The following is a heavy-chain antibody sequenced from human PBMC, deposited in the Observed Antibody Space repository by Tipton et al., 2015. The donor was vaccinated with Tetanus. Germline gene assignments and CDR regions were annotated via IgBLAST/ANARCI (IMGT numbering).Heavy chain of an antibody. CDR2: IYYSGST. CDR3: ARDSARGGEPQYGDDTPLHYGMDV. D-gene: IGHD4-17*01. Sequence: LTCTVSGGSISSGGYYWSWIRQHPGKGLEWIGYIYYSGSTYYNPSLKSRVTISVDTSKNQFSLKLSSVTAADTAVYYCARDSARGGEPQYGDDTPLHYGMDVWGQGTTVTVSS. V-gene: IGHV4-31*03. J-gene: IGHJ6*02. CDR1: GGSISSGGYY.